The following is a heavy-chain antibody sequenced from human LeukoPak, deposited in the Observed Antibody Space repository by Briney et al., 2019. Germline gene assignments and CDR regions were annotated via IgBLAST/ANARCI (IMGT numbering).Heavy chain of an antibody. V-gene: IGHV1-69*06. D-gene: IGHD5-18*01. J-gene: IGHJ4*02. Sequence: SVKVSCKASGGTFSSYAISWVRQAPGQGLEWMGGIIPIFGTANYAQKFRGRVTITADKSTSTAYMELSSLRSEDTAVYYCARGYSYGYVGTYFDYWGQGTLVTVSS. CDR3: ARGYSYGYVGTYFDY. CDR2: IIPIFGTA. CDR1: GGTFSSYA.